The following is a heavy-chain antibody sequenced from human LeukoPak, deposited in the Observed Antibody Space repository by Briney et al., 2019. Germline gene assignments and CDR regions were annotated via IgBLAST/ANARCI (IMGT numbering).Heavy chain of an antibody. V-gene: IGHV4-30-2*01. D-gene: IGHD2-15*01. CDR3: ARDAEEYCSGGSCYSWFDY. CDR2: IYHSGST. Sequence: PSQTLSLTCAVSGGSISSGGYSWSWIRQPPGKGLEWIGYIYHSGSTYYNPSLKSRVTISVDRSKNQFSLKLSSVTAADTAVYYCARDAEEYCSGGSCYSWFDYWAREPWSPSPQ. J-gene: IGHJ4*02. CDR1: GGSISSGGYS.